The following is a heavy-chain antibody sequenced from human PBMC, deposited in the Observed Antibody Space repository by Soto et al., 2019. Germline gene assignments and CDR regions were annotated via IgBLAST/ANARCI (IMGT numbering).Heavy chain of an antibody. CDR2: IWYDGSNK. CDR1: GFTFSSYG. V-gene: IGHV3-33*01. Sequence: GGSLRLSCAASGFTFSSYGMHWVRQAPGKGLEWVSVIWYDGSNKYYADSVKGRFTISRDNSKNTLYLQMNSLRAEDTAVYYCARDYYDSSGYYAWGYYYGMDVWGQGTTVTVSS. J-gene: IGHJ6*02. D-gene: IGHD3-22*01. CDR3: ARDYYDSSGYYAWGYYYGMDV.